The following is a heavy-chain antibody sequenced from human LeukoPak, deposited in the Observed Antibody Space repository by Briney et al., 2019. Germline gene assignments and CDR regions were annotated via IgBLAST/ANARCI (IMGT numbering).Heavy chain of an antibody. CDR3: ARGLAYYDFWIGYYYYYYYMDV. CDR2: INHSGST. J-gene: IGHJ6*03. V-gene: IGHV4-34*01. D-gene: IGHD3-3*01. CDR1: GGSFSGYY. Sequence: KPSETLSLTCAVYGGSFSGYYWSWIRQPPGKGLEWIGEINHSGSTNYNPSLKSRVTISVDTSKNQFSLKLSSVTAADTAVYYCARGLAYYDFWIGYYYYYYYMDVWGKGTTVTVSS.